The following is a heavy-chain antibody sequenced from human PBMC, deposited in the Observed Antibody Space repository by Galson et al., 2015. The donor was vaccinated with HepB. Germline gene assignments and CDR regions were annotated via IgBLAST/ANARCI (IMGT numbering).Heavy chain of an antibody. CDR1: GFSFNTYG. CDR2: IHYDGHND. Sequence: SLRLSCAASGFSFNTYGMHWVRQPPGKGLEWVAFIHYDGHNDYYADSVKGRFTISRDNSKNTLYVQMNSLRPEDTAVYYCAKSGSGAADFDFWGQGTLVTVSS. J-gene: IGHJ1*01. CDR3: AKSGSGAADFDF. D-gene: IGHD3/OR15-3a*01. V-gene: IGHV3-30*02.